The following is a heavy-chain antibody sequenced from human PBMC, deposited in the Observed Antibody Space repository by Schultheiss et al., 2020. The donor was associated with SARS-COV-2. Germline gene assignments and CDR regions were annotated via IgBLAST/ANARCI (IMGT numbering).Heavy chain of an antibody. CDR1: GFTFSSYA. D-gene: IGHD5-18*01. V-gene: IGHV3-30*01. CDR3: ARVVPRIQLWLMNYYMDV. CDR2: ISYDGSNK. J-gene: IGHJ6*03. Sequence: GGSLRLSCAASGFTFSSYAMHWVRQAPGKGLEWVAVISYDGSNKYYADSVKGRFTISRDNSKNTLYLQMNSLRAEDTAVYYCARVVPRIQLWLMNYYMDVWGKGTTVTVSS.